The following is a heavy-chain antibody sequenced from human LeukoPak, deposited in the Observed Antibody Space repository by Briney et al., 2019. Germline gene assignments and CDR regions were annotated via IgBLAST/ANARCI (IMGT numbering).Heavy chain of an antibody. J-gene: IGHJ4*02. D-gene: IGHD3-3*01. Sequence: PSETLSLTCTVSGGSISSGSYFWGWIRQPPGKGLEWSGTIYYSGSSYHNPSLKSRVTISVDTSRNQFSLKLSSVTAADTAVYYCARHVGGSRYYDFWSGYYTDYWGQGTLVTVSS. V-gene: IGHV4-39*01. CDR3: ARHVGGSRYYDFWSGYYTDY. CDR1: GGSISSGSYF. CDR2: IYYSGSS.